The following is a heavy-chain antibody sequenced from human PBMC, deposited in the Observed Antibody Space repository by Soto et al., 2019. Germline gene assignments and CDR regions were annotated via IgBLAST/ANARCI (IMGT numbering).Heavy chain of an antibody. V-gene: IGHV3-23*01. CDR3: AKDVMGASGWLDP. J-gene: IGHJ5*02. D-gene: IGHD1-26*01. Sequence: EVQLLESGGGLVQPGGSLRLSCAASGFTFSSYTMNWVRQAPGKGLEWVSGVSGSGGTTYYAESVKGRFTISRDNSKNTLYLQMNSLRVEDTAVYYCAKDVMGASGWLDPWGQGTLVTVSS. CDR2: VSGSGGTT. CDR1: GFTFSSYT.